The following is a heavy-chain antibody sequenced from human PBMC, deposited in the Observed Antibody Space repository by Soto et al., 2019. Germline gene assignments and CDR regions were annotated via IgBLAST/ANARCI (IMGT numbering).Heavy chain of an antibody. CDR2: INSDGSST. CDR3: ARDVPHYYGSGSYYFDY. J-gene: IGHJ4*02. V-gene: IGHV3-74*01. D-gene: IGHD3-10*01. Sequence: PGGSLRLSSAAFELTFRSFSMHWVRQAQRKGLVWVSRINSDGSSTSYAGSVKGRFTISRDHAKNTLYLQMNSLRAGDTAVYYCARDVPHYYGSGSYYFDYWGQGTLVTVSS. CDR1: ELTFRSFS.